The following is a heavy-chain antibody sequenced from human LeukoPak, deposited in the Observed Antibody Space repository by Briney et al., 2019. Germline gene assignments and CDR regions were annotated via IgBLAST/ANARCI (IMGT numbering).Heavy chain of an antibody. Sequence: GGSLRLSCAASGFPFSRDSMHWVRQTPGKGLVWLSRISPDGSVTNYADSVKGRFTISRDNAKDTLYLQMNSLRDEDTAVYYCASDVAYKFDYWGQGTLVTFSS. CDR2: ISPDGSVT. CDR1: GFPFSRDS. V-gene: IGHV3-74*01. D-gene: IGHD5-24*01. J-gene: IGHJ4*02. CDR3: ASDVAYKFDY.